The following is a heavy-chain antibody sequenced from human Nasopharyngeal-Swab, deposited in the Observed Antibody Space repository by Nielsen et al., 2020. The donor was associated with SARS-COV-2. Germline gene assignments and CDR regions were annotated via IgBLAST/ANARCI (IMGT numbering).Heavy chain of an antibody. CDR2: ISTSGRTT. V-gene: IGHV3-11*04. Sequence: GESLKISCAASGFTFSDYYMAWVRQAPGKGLEWLSYISTSGRTTDSADSVKGRFTISRDNAKNSLYLQMNSLRAEDTAMYYCARVVYGYFDYWGQGTLVTVSS. CDR1: GFTFSDYY. D-gene: IGHD5/OR15-5a*01. J-gene: IGHJ4*02. CDR3: ARVVYGYFDY.